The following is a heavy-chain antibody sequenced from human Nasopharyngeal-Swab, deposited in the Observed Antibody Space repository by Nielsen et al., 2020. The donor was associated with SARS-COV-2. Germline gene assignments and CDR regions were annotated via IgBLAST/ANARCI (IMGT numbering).Heavy chain of an antibody. J-gene: IGHJ4*02. D-gene: IGHD5-18*01. CDR3: AKQRRMVTGAYDY. Sequence: GGSLRLSCAASGFTFSSYAMSWVRQAPGKGLEWVSAISGSGGSTYYADSVKGRFTISRDNSKNTLYLQMNSLRAADTAVYYCAKQRRMVTGAYDYWGQGTLVTVSS. CDR2: ISGSGGST. V-gene: IGHV3-23*01. CDR1: GFTFSSYA.